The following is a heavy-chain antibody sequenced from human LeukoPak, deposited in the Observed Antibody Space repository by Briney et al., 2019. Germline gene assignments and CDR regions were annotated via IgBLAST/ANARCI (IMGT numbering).Heavy chain of an antibody. CDR2: ISGSGDST. D-gene: IGHD2-2*01. CDR1: GFTFSNYA. V-gene: IGHV3-23*01. Sequence: PGGSLRLSCTTSGFTFSNYAMNWVRQAPGKGLEWVSSISGSGDSTYYADSVKGRFTISRDRSKNTLFLQMNRPGAEDTALYYCAKGDCSSTSCSTYLDYWGQGILVTVSS. J-gene: IGHJ4*02. CDR3: AKGDCSSTSCSTYLDY.